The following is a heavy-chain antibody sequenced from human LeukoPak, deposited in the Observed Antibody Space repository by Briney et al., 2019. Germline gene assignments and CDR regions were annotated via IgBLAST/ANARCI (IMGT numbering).Heavy chain of an antibody. CDR3: VCYCSGTGCGGSGYGMVV. D-gene: IGHD2-2*01. Sequence: GGSLRLSCSASLFTLCIYAMHCVPEAPRGGVQCVSAVRGKGGSTYYAHPVKGRFTISRENSKNTLSLKMSRLSADDTGVYYCVCYCSGTGCGGSGYGMVVGGEGTTVTVS. J-gene: IGHJ6*02. V-gene: IGHV3-64D*06. CDR1: LFTLCIYA. CDR2: VRGKGGST.